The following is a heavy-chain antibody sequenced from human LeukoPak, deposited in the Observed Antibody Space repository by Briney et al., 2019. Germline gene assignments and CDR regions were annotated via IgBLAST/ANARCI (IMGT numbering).Heavy chain of an antibody. V-gene: IGHV3-30-3*01. CDR2: LSYDGSNE. J-gene: IGHJ4*02. Sequence: PGGSLRLSCAASGFTFSSYTMHWVRQTPGKGLEWVAVLSYDGSNEYYADSVKGRFTISRDNSKNTLYLQMNSLRDEDTAVYYCASDVGYKFDYWGQGTLVTFSS. CDR3: ASDVGYKFDY. CDR1: GFTFSSYT. D-gene: IGHD6-25*01.